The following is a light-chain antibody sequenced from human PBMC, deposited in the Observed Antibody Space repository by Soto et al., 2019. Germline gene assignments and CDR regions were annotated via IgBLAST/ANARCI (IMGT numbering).Light chain of an antibody. V-gene: IGKV1-39*01. CDR2: GAF. CDR1: QNIGNY. CDR3: QQSDSIPFT. Sequence: DIQMTPYPSSLSASVGDRVALTCRASQNIGNYFSWYAQKPRKAPKLLIYGAFSLQSGVPSRFSGSGSGTHFTLTISSLQPEDFATYYCQQSDSIPFTFGQGT. J-gene: IGKJ2*01.